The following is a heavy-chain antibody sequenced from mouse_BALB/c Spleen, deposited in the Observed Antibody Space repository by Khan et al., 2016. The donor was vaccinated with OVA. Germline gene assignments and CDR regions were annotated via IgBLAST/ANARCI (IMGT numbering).Heavy chain of an antibody. CDR2: INPHIGET. J-gene: IGHJ2*01. CDR3: TRIYRSDFDY. Sequence: VQLKQSGPELVRPGASVKISCKASGYSFTGYFMNWVMQSHGKSLEWIGRINPHIGETFYNQRFKDKATLTVDESSSTANMELRSLASEDSAVYYCTRIYRSDFDYWGQGTILTVSA. D-gene: IGHD1-1*01. CDR1: GYSFTGYF. V-gene: IGHV1-20*02.